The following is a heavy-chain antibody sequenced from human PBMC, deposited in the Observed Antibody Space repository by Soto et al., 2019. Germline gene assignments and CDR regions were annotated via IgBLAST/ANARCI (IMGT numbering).Heavy chain of an antibody. CDR2: ISKDSGRAT. V-gene: IGHV3-11*01. CDR1: GFIFRDWF. CDR3: AKENWATPDS. D-gene: IGHD7-27*01. Sequence: LVESGGALVKPGGSLRLSCAASGFIFRDWFMSWIRKAPGKGLEWISYISKDSGRATRYADSVKGRFTISRDNAKNSLFRKMNNLPVEDTAEYYGAKENWATPDSWGQGTLVTVSS. J-gene: IGHJ4*02.